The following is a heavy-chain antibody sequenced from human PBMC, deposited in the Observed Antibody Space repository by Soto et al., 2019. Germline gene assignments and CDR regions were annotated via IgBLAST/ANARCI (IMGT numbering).Heavy chain of an antibody. J-gene: IGHJ4*02. CDR2: IWYDGSNK. CDR1: GFTFSSYG. D-gene: IGHD3-22*01. CDR3: ARDIHSGYYSVGFDY. Sequence: QVQLVESGGGVVQPGRSLRLSCAASGFTFSSYGMHWVRQAPGKGLEWVAVIWYDGSNKYYADSVKGRFTISRDNSKNTLYPQMNSLRAEDTAVYYCARDIHSGYYSVGFDYWGQGTLVTVSS. V-gene: IGHV3-33*01.